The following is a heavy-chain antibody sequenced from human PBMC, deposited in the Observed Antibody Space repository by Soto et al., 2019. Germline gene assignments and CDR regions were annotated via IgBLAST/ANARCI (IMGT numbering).Heavy chain of an antibody. Sequence: GGSLRLSCAASGFTFISYSINWVLQAPGKGLEWVSSITSSGSHMYYADSVKGRFTISRDNAKNSLYLQMNSLRAEDTAVYYCAREGSSGYYSFDFWGQGTQVTVSS. V-gene: IGHV3-21*01. CDR1: GFTFISYS. D-gene: IGHD3-22*01. CDR2: ITSSGSHM. J-gene: IGHJ4*02. CDR3: AREGSSGYYSFDF.